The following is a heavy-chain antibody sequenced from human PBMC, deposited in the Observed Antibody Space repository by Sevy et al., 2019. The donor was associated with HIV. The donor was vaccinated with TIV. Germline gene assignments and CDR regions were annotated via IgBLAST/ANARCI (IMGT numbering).Heavy chain of an antibody. CDR2: INSGSTII. V-gene: IGHV3-48*01. CDR1: GFTFSKYK. D-gene: IGHD2-2*01. CDR3: AKTIDSGGGVVPAANYYYYGMDV. Sequence: GGSLRLSCAASGFTFSKYKMNWVRQAPGKGLEWISYINSGSTIIYYADSVKGRFTISRDNAKNSLDLQMNSLRAEDTAVYYCAKTIDSGGGVVPAANYYYYGMDVWGQGTTVTVSS. J-gene: IGHJ6*02.